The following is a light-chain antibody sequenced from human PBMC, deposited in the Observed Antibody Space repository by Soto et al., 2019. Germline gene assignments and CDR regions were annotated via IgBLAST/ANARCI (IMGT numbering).Light chain of an antibody. CDR3: GSYTTSITVI. V-gene: IGLV2-14*03. J-gene: IGLJ2*01. Sequence: QSALTQPASVSGSPGQSITISCTGTSSDVGDHNSVSWYQQQPGKAPKLMIYAVSNRPSGVSNRFSGSKSGNTASLTISGLQAEDEADYYCGSYTTSITVIFGEGTKLTVL. CDR1: SSDVGDHNS. CDR2: AVS.